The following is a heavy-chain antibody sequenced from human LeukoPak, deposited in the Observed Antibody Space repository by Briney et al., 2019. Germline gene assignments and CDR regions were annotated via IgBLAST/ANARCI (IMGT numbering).Heavy chain of an antibody. CDR1: GGTFSSYA. D-gene: IGHD6-19*01. J-gene: IGHJ4*02. V-gene: IGHV1-69*13. CDR2: IIPIFGTA. CDR3: ARDLKRGYSSGRYSWGTGSSNDY. Sequence: SVKVSCKASGGTFSSYAISWVRQAPGQGLEWMGGIIPIFGTANYAQKFQGRVTITADESTSTAYMELSSLRSEDTAVYYCARDLKRGYSSGRYSWGTGSSNDYWGQGTLVTVSS.